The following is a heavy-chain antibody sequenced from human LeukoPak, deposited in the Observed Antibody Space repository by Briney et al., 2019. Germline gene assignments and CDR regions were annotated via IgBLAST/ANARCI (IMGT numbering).Heavy chain of an antibody. Sequence: PGGSLRLPYAASGLTYSFYGKHWARQAPGKALEWVAVLYPDLINKYYAGSVKGRFTVSRDNFKNTVYLQMNSLRAEDTAVYYCARDSDTAGHCSIFDYWGQGTLVTVSS. D-gene: IGHD2-21*02. CDR2: LYPDLINK. V-gene: IGHV3-33*01. J-gene: IGHJ4*02. CDR1: GLTYSFYG. CDR3: ARDSDTAGHCSIFDY.